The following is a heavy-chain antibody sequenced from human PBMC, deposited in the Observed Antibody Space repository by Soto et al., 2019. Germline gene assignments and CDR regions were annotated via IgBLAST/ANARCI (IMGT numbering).Heavy chain of an antibody. CDR3: ASGVRFLEWLLYRGMDG. V-gene: IGHV4-30-2*01. Sequence: SETLSLTCAVSGGSISSGGYSWSWIRQPPGKGLEWIGYIYHSGSTYYNPSLKSRVTISVDRSKNQFSLKLSSVTAADTAVYYCASGVRFLEWLLYRGMDGWGQGTTVTVSS. CDR1: GGSISSGGYS. CDR2: IYHSGST. D-gene: IGHD3-3*01. J-gene: IGHJ6*02.